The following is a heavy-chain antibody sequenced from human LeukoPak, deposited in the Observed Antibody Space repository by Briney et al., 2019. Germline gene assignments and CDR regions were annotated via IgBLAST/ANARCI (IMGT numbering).Heavy chain of an antibody. J-gene: IGHJ4*02. CDR1: GFTFSDTW. Sequence: GGSLRFSCAASGFTFSDTWMHWVRQAPGEGLVWVSRIRSDGSDTRYAESVKGRFAISRDNAKNTLYLQMNSLRAEDTAVYYCAGPMGPAAIFGFDYWGQGTLVTVSS. V-gene: IGHV3-74*01. D-gene: IGHD2-2*01. CDR3: AGPMGPAAIFGFDY. CDR2: IRSDGSDT.